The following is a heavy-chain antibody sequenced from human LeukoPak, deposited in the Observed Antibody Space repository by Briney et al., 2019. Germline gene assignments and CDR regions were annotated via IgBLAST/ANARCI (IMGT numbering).Heavy chain of an antibody. CDR2: INPSGGST. CDR1: GYTFTSYY. Sequence: EASVKVSCKASGYTFTSYYMHWVRQAPGQGLEWMGIINPSGGSTSYAQKFQGRVTMTRDTSTSTVYMELSSLRSEDTAVYYCARDPNTYSSSFAFDIWGQGTMVTVSS. CDR3: ARDPNTYSSSFAFDI. J-gene: IGHJ3*02. V-gene: IGHV1-46*01. D-gene: IGHD6-6*01.